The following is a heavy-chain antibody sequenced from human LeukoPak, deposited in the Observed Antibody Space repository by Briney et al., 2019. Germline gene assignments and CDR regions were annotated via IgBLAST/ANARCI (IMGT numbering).Heavy chain of an antibody. CDR2: INHSGST. CDR1: GGSVSSSNYY. V-gene: IGHV4-39*07. D-gene: IGHD3-10*01. Sequence: PSETLSLTCSVSGGSVSSSNYYWSWIRQPPGKGLEWIGEINHSGSTNYDPSLKSRVTISVDTSKNQFSLKLSSVTAADTAVYYCARGPNYYGSGSYRNRYFDYWGQGTLVTVSS. J-gene: IGHJ4*02. CDR3: ARGPNYYGSGSYRNRYFDY.